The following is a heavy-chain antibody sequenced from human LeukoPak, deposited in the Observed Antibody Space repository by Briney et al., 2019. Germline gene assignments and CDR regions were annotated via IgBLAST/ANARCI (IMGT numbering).Heavy chain of an antibody. Sequence: SVKVSCKASGGTFSSYAISWVRQAPGQGLEWMGGIIPIFGTANYAQKFQGRVTITADESTSTAYMELSSLRSEDTAVYYCARVSPPTGVVPALYYCYYGMDVWGQGTTVTVSS. J-gene: IGHJ6*02. V-gene: IGHV1-69*13. CDR3: ARVSPPTGVVPALYYCYYGMDV. D-gene: IGHD2-2*01. CDR1: GGTFSSYA. CDR2: IIPIFGTA.